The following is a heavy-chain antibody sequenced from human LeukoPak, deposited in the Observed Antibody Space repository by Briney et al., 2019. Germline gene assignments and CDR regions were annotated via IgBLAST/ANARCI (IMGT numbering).Heavy chain of an antibody. D-gene: IGHD1/OR15-1a*01. CDR1: GGSISSYY. Sequence: SETLSLTCTVSGGSISSYYWSWIRQPPGKGLEWSGYIYYSGSTNYNPSLKSRVTISVDTSKNQFSLKLSSVTAADTAVYYCATLPTSDAFDIWGQGTTVTVSS. CDR3: ATLPTSDAFDI. J-gene: IGHJ3*02. V-gene: IGHV4-59*08. CDR2: IYYSGST.